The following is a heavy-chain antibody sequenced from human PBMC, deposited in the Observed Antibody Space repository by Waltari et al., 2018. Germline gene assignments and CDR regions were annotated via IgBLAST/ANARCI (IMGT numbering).Heavy chain of an antibody. CDR1: GFTFSDHY. CDR2: TRNKANSYTT. V-gene: IGHV3-72*01. Sequence: EVQLVESGGGLVQPGGSLRLSCAASGFTFSDHYMDWVRQAPGKGRGWVGRTRNKANSYTTEYAASVKGRFTVSRDESRDSLYLQMTSLKTEDTAVYYCARGYHSFDVWGQGTMVTVSS. J-gene: IGHJ3*01. CDR3: ARGYHSFDV. D-gene: IGHD1-20*01.